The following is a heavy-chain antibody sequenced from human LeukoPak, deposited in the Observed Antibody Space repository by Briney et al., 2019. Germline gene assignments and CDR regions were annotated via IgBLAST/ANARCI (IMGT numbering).Heavy chain of an antibody. CDR2: INSNTGAT. CDR1: GYTFTGYY. Sequence: ASVKVSCKASGYTFTGYYIHWVRQAPGQGLEWMGWINSNTGATHYAQKFQGRVTMTRDTSNSTAYMELSRLRSDDTAVYYCARGRSTENFDYWGQGTLVTVSS. D-gene: IGHD4-17*01. CDR3: ARGRSTENFDY. J-gene: IGHJ4*02. V-gene: IGHV1-2*02.